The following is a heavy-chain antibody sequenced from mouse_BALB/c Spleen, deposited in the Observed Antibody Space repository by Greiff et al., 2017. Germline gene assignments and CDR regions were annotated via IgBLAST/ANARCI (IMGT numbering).Heavy chain of an antibody. CDR2: IYPYNGGT. Sequence: EVQLVESGPELVKPGASVKISCKASGYTFTDYNMHWVKQSHGKSLEWIGYIYPYNGGTGYNQKFKSKATLTVDNSSSTAYMELRSLTSEDSAVYYCARSGRYDRYFDVWGAGTTVTVSS. D-gene: IGHD2-14*01. CDR1: GYTFTDYN. V-gene: IGHV1S29*02. CDR3: ARSGRYDRYFDV. J-gene: IGHJ1*01.